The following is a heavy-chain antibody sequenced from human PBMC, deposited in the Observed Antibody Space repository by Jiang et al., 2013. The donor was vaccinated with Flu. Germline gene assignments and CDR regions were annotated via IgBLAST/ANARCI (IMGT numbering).Heavy chain of an antibody. J-gene: IGHJ4*02. V-gene: IGHV5-51*01. CDR2: IYPGASDT. Sequence: SGAEVKKPGESLRISCKASGYTFTTYWIGWVRQMPGKGLEWMGIIYPGASDTRYSPSFEGQVTISADKSLSTAYLQWNSLKASDTAMYYCARGAVTTWHNWGQGTLVTVSS. CDR1: GYTFTTYW. D-gene: IGHD4-17*01. CDR3: ARGAVTTWHN.